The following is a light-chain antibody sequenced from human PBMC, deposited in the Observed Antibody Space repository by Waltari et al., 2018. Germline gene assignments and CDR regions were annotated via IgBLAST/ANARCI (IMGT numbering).Light chain of an antibody. CDR3: QQYNDWPPKWT. Sequence: EIVMTQSPATLSVSPGERATLSCRASQSIRSDLAWYQQKPGQTPRLLIYGASTRATGIPARFSGSGSGTDFTLTISSLQSEDFAVYYCQQYNDWPPKWTFGQGTKVEI. J-gene: IGKJ1*01. CDR2: GAS. CDR1: QSIRSD. V-gene: IGKV3-15*01.